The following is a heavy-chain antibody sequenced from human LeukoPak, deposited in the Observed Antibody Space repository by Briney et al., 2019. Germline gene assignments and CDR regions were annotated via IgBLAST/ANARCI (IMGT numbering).Heavy chain of an antibody. D-gene: IGHD2/OR15-2a*01. J-gene: IGHJ4*02. CDR3: ARQADVPSSIGYFDF. V-gene: IGHV4-38-2*01. Sequence: KPSETQSLTCAVSDYSISNAYYWGWIRQPPGKGLEWIGSISHGGSTHYNASLKSRVTISLEASKNQFSLRLSSVTAADTAVYYCARQADVPSSIGYFDFWGQGAPVTVSS. CDR1: DYSISNAYY. CDR2: ISHGGST.